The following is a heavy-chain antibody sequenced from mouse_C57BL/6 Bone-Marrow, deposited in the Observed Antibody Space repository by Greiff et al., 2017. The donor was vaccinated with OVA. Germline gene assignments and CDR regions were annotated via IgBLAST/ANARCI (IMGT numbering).Heavy chain of an antibody. CDR3: TRGYSNYYAMDY. CDR1: GYTFTDYD. CDR2: IDPETGGT. Sequence: SGAELVRPGASVTLSCKASGYTFTDYDMHWVKQTPVHGLEWIGAIDPETGGTAYNQKFKGKAILTADKSSSTAYMELRRLTSEDAAVYYSTRGYSNYYAMDYWGQGTSVTVSA. J-gene: IGHJ4*01. D-gene: IGHD2-5*01. V-gene: IGHV1-15*01.